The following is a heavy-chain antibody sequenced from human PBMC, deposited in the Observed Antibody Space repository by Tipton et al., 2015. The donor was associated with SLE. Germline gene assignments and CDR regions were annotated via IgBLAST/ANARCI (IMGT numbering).Heavy chain of an antibody. V-gene: IGHV4-39*01. CDR3: ARSVDILTAYWFDP. CDR2: IHHSGST. Sequence: TLSLTCTVSGGSISSGSYYWSWIRQPPGMGLEWIGEIHHSGSTNYNPSLKSRLTILLDTSKTQFFLRLTSMTAADTAVYYCARSVDILTAYWFDPWGQGTLVTVSS. D-gene: IGHD3-9*01. J-gene: IGHJ5*02. CDR1: GGSISSGSYY.